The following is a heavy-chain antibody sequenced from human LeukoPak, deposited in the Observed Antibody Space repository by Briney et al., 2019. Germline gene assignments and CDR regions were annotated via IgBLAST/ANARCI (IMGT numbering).Heavy chain of an antibody. J-gene: IGHJ2*01. V-gene: IGHV3-48*01. CDR1: GFTFNTYS. Sequence: EGSLRLSCAASGFTFNTYSMNWVRQAPGKGLEWISYISARSSDTYYADSVKGRLAISRDNGKNSLYLQMNSLRAEDTAVYYCARLGTHWNYWYFDLWGRGTLVTVSS. CDR3: ARLGTHWNYWYFDL. CDR2: ISARSSDT. D-gene: IGHD1-1*01.